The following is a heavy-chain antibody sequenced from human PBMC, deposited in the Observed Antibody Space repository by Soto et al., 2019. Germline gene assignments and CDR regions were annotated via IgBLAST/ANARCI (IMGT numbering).Heavy chain of an antibody. CDR2: INAGNGNT. Sequence: ASAKVSCTASGYTFTSYAMHWVRQDPGQRLEWMGWINAGNGNTKYSQKFQGRVTITGDTSASTAYMELSSLRSEDAAVYYCARFRYNGYYGMDVWGQGTTVTVSS. CDR1: GYTFTSYA. J-gene: IGHJ6*02. V-gene: IGHV1-3*01. D-gene: IGHD1-26*01. CDR3: ARFRYNGYYGMDV.